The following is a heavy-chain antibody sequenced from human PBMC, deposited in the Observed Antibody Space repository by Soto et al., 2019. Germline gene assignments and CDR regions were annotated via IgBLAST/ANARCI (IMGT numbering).Heavy chain of an antibody. CDR1: GGSISTYY. CDR2: IFYTGST. CDR3: ARLNRGTYDS. Sequence: SETLSLTCAVSGGSISTYYWSWIRQPPGKGLEWLGYIFYTGSTDYNPSLEGRVTISLDTSKNQFSLKLTSVTAADTAVYYCARLNRGTYDSWGQGALVTVSS. J-gene: IGHJ5*01. V-gene: IGHV4-59*01.